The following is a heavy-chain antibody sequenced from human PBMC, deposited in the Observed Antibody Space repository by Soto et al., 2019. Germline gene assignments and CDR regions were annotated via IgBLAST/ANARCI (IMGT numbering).Heavy chain of an antibody. CDR2: ISSSGSTI. CDR1: GFPFSSYE. CDR3: ARDGSYGMDV. D-gene: IGHD1-26*01. V-gene: IGHV3-48*03. J-gene: IGHJ6*02. Sequence: GSLSLTGPASGFPFSSYEMNWVRQAPGKGLEWVSYISSSGSTIYYADSVKGRFTISRDNAKNSLYLQMNSLRAEDTVVYYCARDGSYGMDVWGQGTKVTV.